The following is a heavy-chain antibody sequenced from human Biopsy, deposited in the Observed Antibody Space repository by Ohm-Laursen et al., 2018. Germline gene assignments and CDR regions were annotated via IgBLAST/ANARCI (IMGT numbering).Heavy chain of an antibody. J-gene: IGHJ4*02. D-gene: IGHD6-6*01. CDR1: GFTFRSYC. V-gene: IGHV3-7*01. Sequence: SLRLSCTASGFTFRSYCMSWVRQAPGKGLEWVANIKQDGNDKYYVDSVKGRFTISRDNAKNSLFLQMTSLRAEDTAVYYCAIHEYSSSGVFDYWGQGTLVTVSS. CDR2: IKQDGNDK. CDR3: AIHEYSSSGVFDY.